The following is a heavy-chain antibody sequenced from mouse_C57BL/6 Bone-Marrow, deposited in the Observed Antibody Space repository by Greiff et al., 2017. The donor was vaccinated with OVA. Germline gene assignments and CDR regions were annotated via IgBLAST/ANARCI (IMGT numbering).Heavy chain of an antibody. Sequence: QVQLKESGPGLVAPSQSLSITCTVSGFSLTSYAISWVRQPPGKGLEWLGVIWTGGGTNYNSALKSRLSISKDNSKSQVFLKMNSLQTDDTARYYCASYYYGSSYVYAMDYWGQGTSVTVSS. CDR3: ASYYYGSSYVYAMDY. D-gene: IGHD1-1*01. V-gene: IGHV2-9-1*01. J-gene: IGHJ4*01. CDR2: IWTGGGT. CDR1: GFSLTSYA.